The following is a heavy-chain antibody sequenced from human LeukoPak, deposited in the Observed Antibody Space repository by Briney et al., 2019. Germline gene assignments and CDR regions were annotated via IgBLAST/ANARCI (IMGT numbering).Heavy chain of an antibody. CDR3: ARTTYYYDSSGYPNYYYYYGMDV. CDR2: ISAYNGNT. CDR1: GYTFTSYG. V-gene: IGHV1-18*01. D-gene: IGHD3-22*01. Sequence: ASVKVSCKASGYTFTSYGISWVRQAPGQGLEWMGWISAYNGNTNYAQKLQGRVTMTTDTSTSTAYMELRSLRSDDTAVYHCARTTYYYDSSGYPNYYYYYGMDVWGQGTTVTVSS. J-gene: IGHJ6*02.